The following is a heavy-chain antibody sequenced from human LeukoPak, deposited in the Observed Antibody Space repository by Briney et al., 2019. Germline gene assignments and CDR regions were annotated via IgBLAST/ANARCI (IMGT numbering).Heavy chain of an antibody. J-gene: IGHJ5*02. D-gene: IGHD6-19*01. CDR3: ARGGRAVASNWFNP. CDR1: GDSISGYY. CDR2: IYYSGST. V-gene: IGHV4-59*01. Sequence: SETLSLTCTVSGDSISGYYWSWIRQTPGKGLEWIGYIYYSGSTNYNPSLKSRVTISVDSSKNQIFLRLNSVTAADTAIYYCARGGRAVASNWFNPWGQGSLVTVSS.